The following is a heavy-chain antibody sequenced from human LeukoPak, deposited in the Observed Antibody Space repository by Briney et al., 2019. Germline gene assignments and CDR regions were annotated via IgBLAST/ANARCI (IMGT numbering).Heavy chain of an antibody. D-gene: IGHD3-22*01. J-gene: IGHJ3*02. Sequence: ASVKVSCKASGYTFTGYYMHWVRQAPGQGLEWMGWINPNSGGTNYAQKFQGRVTMTRDTSISTAYMELSSLRSDDTAVYYCASMSKDDSSGYTTEGAFDIWGQGTMVTVSS. V-gene: IGHV1-2*02. CDR2: INPNSGGT. CDR1: GYTFTGYY. CDR3: ASMSKDDSSGYTTEGAFDI.